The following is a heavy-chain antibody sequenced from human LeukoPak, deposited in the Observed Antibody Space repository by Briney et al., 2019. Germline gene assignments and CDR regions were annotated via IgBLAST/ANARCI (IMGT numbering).Heavy chain of an antibody. CDR2: ISSSGSTI. J-gene: IGHJ4*02. CDR1: GFTFSDYY. V-gene: IGHV3-11*01. Sequence: GGSLRLSCAASGFTFSDYYMSWIRQAPGKGLEWVSYISSSGSTIYYADSVKGRFTISRDNAKNSLYLQMNSLRAEDTAVYYCARASDYGDYAIHFDYWGQGTLVTVSS. D-gene: IGHD4-17*01. CDR3: ARASDYGDYAIHFDY.